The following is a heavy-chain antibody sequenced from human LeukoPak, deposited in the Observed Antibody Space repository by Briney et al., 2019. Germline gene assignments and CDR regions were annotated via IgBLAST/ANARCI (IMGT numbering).Heavy chain of an antibody. CDR3: ASGVTGT. CDR2: IRYDGNAK. CDR1: GFTFSSYG. J-gene: IGHJ5*02. V-gene: IGHV3-30*02. Sequence: GGSLRLSCAASGFTFSSYGMHWVRQAPGKGLEWVAFIRYDGNAKYYADSVKGRFTISRVNSKNTLYLQMNSLRVEDTALYYCASGVTGTWGQGTLVIVSS. D-gene: IGHD1-20*01.